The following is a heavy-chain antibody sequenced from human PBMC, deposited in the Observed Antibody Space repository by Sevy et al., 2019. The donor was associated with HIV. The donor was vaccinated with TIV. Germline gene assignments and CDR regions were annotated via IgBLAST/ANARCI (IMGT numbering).Heavy chain of an antibody. D-gene: IGHD5-18*01. J-gene: IGHJ4*02. Sequence: GGSLRLSCAASGFTFSNYWMSWVRQAPGKGLECVANINQDGSEKYYLDSVKGRFIVSRDNAKNSLYLQMNSLRAEDTAFYYCAKDKGTAMVNGLDYWGQGALVTVSS. V-gene: IGHV3-7*03. CDR1: GFTFSNYW. CDR2: INQDGSEK. CDR3: AKDKGTAMVNGLDY.